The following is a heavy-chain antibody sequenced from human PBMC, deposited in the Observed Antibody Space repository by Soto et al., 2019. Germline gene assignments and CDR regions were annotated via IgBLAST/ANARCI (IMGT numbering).Heavy chain of an antibody. D-gene: IGHD3-10*01. CDR1: GFTFSSYD. Sequence: EVQLVESGGGLVQPGGSLRLSCAASGFTFSSYDMHWVRQATGKGLEWVSAIGTAGDTYYPGSVKGRFTISRENAKNSLYLQMNSLRAGDTAVYYCAGGGWFGAFRLGGIDYWGQGTLVTVSS. CDR2: IGTAGDT. V-gene: IGHV3-13*01. CDR3: AGGGWFGAFRLGGIDY. J-gene: IGHJ4*02.